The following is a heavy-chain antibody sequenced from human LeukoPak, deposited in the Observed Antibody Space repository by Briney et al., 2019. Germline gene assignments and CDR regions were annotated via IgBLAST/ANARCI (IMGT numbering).Heavy chain of an antibody. V-gene: IGHV4-34*01. CDR2: INHSGST. D-gene: IGHD3-3*01. CDR3: ARGEKRITIFGVVINPHPQFDY. J-gene: IGHJ4*02. CDR1: GGSFSGYY. Sequence: SETLSLTCAVYGGSFSGYYWSWIRQPPGKGLEWIGEINHSGSTNYNPSLKSRVTISVDTSKNQFSLKLSSVTAADTAAYYCARGEKRITIFGVVINPHPQFDYWGQGTLVTVSS.